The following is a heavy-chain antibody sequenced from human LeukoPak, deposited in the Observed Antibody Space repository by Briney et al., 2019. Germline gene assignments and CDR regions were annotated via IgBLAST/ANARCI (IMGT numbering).Heavy chain of an antibody. Sequence: SVNASPKASLYTLTGYYMHTVRQAPGHGLECMGWISPNSGGTNSAQKSHGRVTMTRDTSISTAYMELSRLRSDDTAVYYCTRGGPLLAGYCSSTSCYDDAFDIWGQGTMVTVSS. CDR2: ISPNSGGT. J-gene: IGHJ3*02. CDR1: LYTLTGYY. D-gene: IGHD2-2*03. CDR3: TRGGPLLAGYCSSTSCYDDAFDI. V-gene: IGHV1-2*02.